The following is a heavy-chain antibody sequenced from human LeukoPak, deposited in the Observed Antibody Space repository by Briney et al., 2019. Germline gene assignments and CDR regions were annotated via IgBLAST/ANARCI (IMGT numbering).Heavy chain of an antibody. V-gene: IGHV4-59*01. CDR3: ARGYHGYYDSSGYYYSNWFDP. CDR2: IYYSGST. CDR1: GGSISSYY. J-gene: IGHJ5*02. Sequence: SETLSLTCTVSGGSISSYYWSWIRQPPGKGLEWIGYIYYSGSTNYNPSLKSRVTISVDTSKNQFPLKLSSVTAADTAVYYCARGYHGYYDSSGYYYSNWFDPWGQGTLVTVSS. D-gene: IGHD3-22*01.